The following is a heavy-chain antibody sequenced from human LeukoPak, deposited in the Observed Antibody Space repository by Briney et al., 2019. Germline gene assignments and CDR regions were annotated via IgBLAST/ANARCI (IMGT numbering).Heavy chain of an antibody. Sequence: GGSVRLSCAASGFTFSSYSMNWVRQAPGKGLEWVSSISSSSSYIYYADSVKGRFTISRDNAKNSLYLQMNSLRAEDTAVYYCARDFYDSSGYYYWSPWGQGTLVTLSS. V-gene: IGHV3-21*01. CDR3: ARDFYDSSGYYYWSP. CDR1: GFTFSSYS. D-gene: IGHD3-22*01. CDR2: ISSSSSYI. J-gene: IGHJ5*02.